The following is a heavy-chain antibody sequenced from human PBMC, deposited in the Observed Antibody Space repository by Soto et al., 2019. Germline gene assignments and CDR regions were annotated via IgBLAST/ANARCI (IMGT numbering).Heavy chain of an antibody. D-gene: IGHD3-3*01. CDR2: ISGSGGST. CDR3: AKYYDFWSGPIDY. Sequence: TGGSLRLSCAASGFTFSSYAMSWVRQAPGKGLEWVSAISGSGGSTYYADSVKGRFTISRDNSKNTLYLQMNSLRAEDTAVYYCAKYYDFWSGPIDYWGQGTLVTVSS. V-gene: IGHV3-23*01. CDR1: GFTFSSYA. J-gene: IGHJ4*02.